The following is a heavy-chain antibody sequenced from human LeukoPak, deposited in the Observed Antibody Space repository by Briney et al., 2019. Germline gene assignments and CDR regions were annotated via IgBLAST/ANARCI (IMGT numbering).Heavy chain of an antibody. CDR2: FDPEDGET. J-gene: IGHJ4*02. CDR1: GYTLTELS. V-gene: IGHV1-24*01. D-gene: IGHD3-22*01. CDR3: ARGPYYYDSSGYPDY. Sequence: ASVKVSCKVSGYTLTELSMHWVRQAPGKGLEWMGGFDPEDGETIYAQKFQGRVTMTEDTSTDTAYMELSSLRSEDTAVYYCARGPYYYDSSGYPDYWGQGTLVTVSS.